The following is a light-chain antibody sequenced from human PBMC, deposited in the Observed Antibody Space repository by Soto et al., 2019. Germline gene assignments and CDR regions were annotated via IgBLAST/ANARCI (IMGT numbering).Light chain of an antibody. V-gene: IGLV2-11*01. CDR3: CSYAGSYTSYV. J-gene: IGLJ1*01. CDR1: SSDVGGYNY. CDR2: DVS. Sequence: QSVLTQPRSVSGSPGQSVTISCTGTSSDVGGYNYVSWYQQHPGKAPKLMIYDVSKRPSGVPDRFSGSKSGNTASLTISGLQAEDEADNYCCSYAGSYTSYVFGTGTKVTVL.